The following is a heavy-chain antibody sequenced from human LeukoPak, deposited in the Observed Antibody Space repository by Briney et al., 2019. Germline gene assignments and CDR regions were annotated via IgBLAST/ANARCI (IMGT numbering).Heavy chain of an antibody. J-gene: IGHJ4*02. D-gene: IGHD3-10*01. CDR1: GFTFSSYW. Sequence: GGSLRLSCAASGFTFSSYWMHWVRQAPGKGLEWVANTREDGSEKYYVDSVKGRFTISRDNAKNSLYLQMNSLRAEDTAVYYCARELAGHYYGSGSSFDYWGQGTLVTVSS. CDR2: TREDGSEK. CDR3: ARELAGHYYGSGSSFDY. V-gene: IGHV3-7*01.